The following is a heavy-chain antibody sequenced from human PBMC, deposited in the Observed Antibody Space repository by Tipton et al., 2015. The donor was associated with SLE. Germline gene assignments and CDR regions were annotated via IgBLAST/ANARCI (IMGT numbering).Heavy chain of an antibody. CDR3: ATLRSWFDP. J-gene: IGHJ5*02. Sequence: TLSLTCTVSGGSISSSSYYWGWIRQPPGKGLEWIGSIYYSGSTHYNPSLKSRVTISVDTSKNQFSLKLSSVTAADTAVYYCATLRSWFDPWGQGTLVTVSS. CDR1: GGSISSSSYY. D-gene: IGHD2-15*01. V-gene: IGHV4-39*07. CDR2: IYYSGST.